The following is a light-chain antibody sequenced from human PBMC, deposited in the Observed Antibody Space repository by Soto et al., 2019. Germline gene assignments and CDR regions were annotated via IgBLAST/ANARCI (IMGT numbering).Light chain of an antibody. CDR2: AAS. Sequence: DIQMTQSPSSLSASVGDRVTITCRASQSISSYLNWYQQKPGKAPKLLIYAASSLQSGVPSRFSGSGSGTDFTLTISRLEPEDFAVYYCQQFGSSPPYTFGQGTRLEIK. CDR1: QSISSY. J-gene: IGKJ2*01. CDR3: QQFGSSPPYT. V-gene: IGKV1-39*01.